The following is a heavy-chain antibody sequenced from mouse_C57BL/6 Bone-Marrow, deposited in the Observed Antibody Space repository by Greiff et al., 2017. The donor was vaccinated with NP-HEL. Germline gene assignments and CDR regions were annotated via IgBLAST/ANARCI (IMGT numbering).Heavy chain of an antibody. J-gene: IGHJ2*01. CDR2: IDPANGNT. D-gene: IGHD1-1*01. CDR3: ARVDSHYYCRSYDYFEY. CDR1: GFNIKNTS. Sequence: EVQLHQSVAELVRPGASVKLSCTASGFNIKNTSMHWVKQRPEQGLEWIGRIDPANGNTKYAPKFPGKATITAYTSPNTAYLQLSRLTSEDTAIYYDARVDSHYYCRSYDYFEYWGQGTTLTVSS. V-gene: IGHV14-3*01.